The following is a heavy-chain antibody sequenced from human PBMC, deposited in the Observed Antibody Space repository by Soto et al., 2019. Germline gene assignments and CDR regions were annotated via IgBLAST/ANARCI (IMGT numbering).Heavy chain of an antibody. CDR1: GFTFNTYG. V-gene: IGHV3-33*08. D-gene: IGHD2-15*01. Sequence: QPGGYLRLSCTTSGFTFNTYGMYWVRQAPGKGLEWVAIIWYDGSNKYYGDSVKGRFTISRDNSKNTLYLQMNSLRAEDTALYYCARGDCTGAYCYSWPFNYGVDVWGQGTTVTVSS. CDR2: IWYDGSNK. J-gene: IGHJ6*02. CDR3: ARGDCTGAYCYSWPFNYGVDV.